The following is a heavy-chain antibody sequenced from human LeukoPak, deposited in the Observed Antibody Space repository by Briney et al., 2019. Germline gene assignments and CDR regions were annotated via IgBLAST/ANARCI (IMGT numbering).Heavy chain of an antibody. CDR3: ARGMYSYGYYYYGMDV. D-gene: IGHD5-18*01. V-gene: IGHV3-74*01. CDR1: GFTVSSNY. CDR2: INSDGSST. Sequence: GGSLRLSCAASGFTVSSNYMSWFRQAPGKGLVWVSRINSDGSSTSYADSVKGRFTISRDNAKNTLYLQMNSLRAEDTAVYYCARGMYSYGYYYYGMDVWGQGTTVTVSS. J-gene: IGHJ6*02.